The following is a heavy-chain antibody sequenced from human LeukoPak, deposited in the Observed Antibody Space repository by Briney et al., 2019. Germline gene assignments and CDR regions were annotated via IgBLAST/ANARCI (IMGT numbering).Heavy chain of an antibody. CDR3: ATGYCSSTSCSYSTDY. V-gene: IGHV1-24*01. CDR2: FDPEDGET. CDR1: GYTLTELS. D-gene: IGHD2-2*01. Sequence: GASVKVSCKVSGYTLTELSMHWVRQAPGKRLEWMGGFDPEDGETIYAQKFQGRVTMTEDTSTDTAYMELSSLRSEDTAVYYCATGYCSSTSCSYSTDYWGQGTLVTVSS. J-gene: IGHJ4*02.